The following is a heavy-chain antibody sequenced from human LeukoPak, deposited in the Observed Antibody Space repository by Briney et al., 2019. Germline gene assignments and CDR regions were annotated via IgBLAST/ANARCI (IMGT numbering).Heavy chain of an antibody. J-gene: IGHJ6*02. CDR2: IIPIFGTA. Sequence: SVTVSCKASGGTFSSYAISWVRQAPGQGLEWMGGIIPIFGTANYAQKFQGRVTITADESTSTAYMELSSLRSEDTAVYYCARDRIYEWELLRSRYYYYGMDVWGQGTTVTVSS. CDR3: ARDRIYEWELLRSRYYYYGMDV. CDR1: GGTFSSYA. V-gene: IGHV1-69*13. D-gene: IGHD1-26*01.